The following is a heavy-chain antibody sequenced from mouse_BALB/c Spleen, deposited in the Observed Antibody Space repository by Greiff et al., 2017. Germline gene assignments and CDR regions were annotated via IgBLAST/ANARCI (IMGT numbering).Heavy chain of an antibody. Sequence: QVQLQQPGAELVKPGASVKLSCKASGYTFTSYWMHWVKQRPGQGLEWIGEINPSNGRTNYNEKFKSKATLTVDKSSSTAYMQLSSLTSEDSAVYYCARRSYGYDVYFDYWGQGTTLTVSS. CDR3: ARRSYGYDVYFDY. J-gene: IGHJ2*01. CDR1: GYTFTSYW. V-gene: IGHV1S81*02. CDR2: INPSNGRT. D-gene: IGHD2-2*01.